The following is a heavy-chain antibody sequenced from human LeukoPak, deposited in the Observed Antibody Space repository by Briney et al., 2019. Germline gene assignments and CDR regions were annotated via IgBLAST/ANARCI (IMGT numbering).Heavy chain of an antibody. CDR2: IYYSGST. D-gene: IGHD3-22*01. CDR1: GGSISSYY. J-gene: IGHJ6*03. CDR3: ASTVDSSGYPHMDV. Sequence: SETLSLTCTVSGGSISSYYWSWIRQPPGKGLEWIGYIYYSGSTNYNPSLKSRVTISVDTSKNQFSLKLSSVTAADTAVYYCASTVDSSGYPHMDVWGKGTTVTVSS. V-gene: IGHV4-59*01.